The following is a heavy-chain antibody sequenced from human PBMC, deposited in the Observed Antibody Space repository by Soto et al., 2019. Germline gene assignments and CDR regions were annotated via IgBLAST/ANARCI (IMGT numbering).Heavy chain of an antibody. J-gene: IGHJ6*02. V-gene: IGHV1-69*12. CDR2: IIPFFKTP. D-gene: IGHD3-10*01. Sequence: QVQLVQSGAQVKKPGSSVKVSCEASGGAFNDFAITWVRQAPGQGLEWMGAIIPFFKTPNYAQRLQGRVTIAADESINTAYMELNNLRSEDTAVYYCARDRGKRGYSYYYGMDVWGQGTTVIVSS. CDR1: GGAFNDFA. CDR3: ARDRGKRGYSYYYGMDV.